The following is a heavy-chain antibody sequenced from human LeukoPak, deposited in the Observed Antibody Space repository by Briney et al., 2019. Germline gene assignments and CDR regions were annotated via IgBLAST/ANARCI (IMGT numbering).Heavy chain of an antibody. D-gene: IGHD3-9*01. CDR1: GITLSNYG. CDR3: AKGGGYFDWPHFDH. V-gene: IGHV3-23*01. J-gene: IGHJ4*02. CDR2: ISGSGGGT. Sequence: GGSLRLSCAVSGITLSNYGMSWVRQAPGKGLEWVAGISGSGGGTYYADSVKGRFTISRDNSKNTLYLQTNSLRAEDTAVYYCAKGGGYFDWPHFDHWGQGTLVTVSS.